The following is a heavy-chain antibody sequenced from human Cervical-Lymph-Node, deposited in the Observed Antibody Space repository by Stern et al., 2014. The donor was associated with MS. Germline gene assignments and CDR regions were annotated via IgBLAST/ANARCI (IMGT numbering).Heavy chain of an antibody. D-gene: IGHD1-26*01. CDR1: GDTFSSYA. Sequence: QDKLVQSGAEVKKPGSSVKVSCKASGDTFSSYAINWVRQVPGQGLEWMGGITPVFGTTNYAQKFQGRVTITADKSTNTAYMELMTLRSEDTAVYYCARGGGLVGYFDYWGQGTLVSVSS. CDR2: ITPVFGTT. V-gene: IGHV1-69*14. J-gene: IGHJ4*02. CDR3: ARGGGLVGYFDY.